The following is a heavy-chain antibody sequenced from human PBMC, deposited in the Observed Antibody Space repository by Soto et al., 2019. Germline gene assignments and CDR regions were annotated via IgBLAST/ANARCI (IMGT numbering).Heavy chain of an antibody. Sequence: ASVKVSCKASGGTFSSYAISWVRQAPGQGLEWMGGIIPIFGTANYAQKFQGRVTITADESTSTAYMELSSLRSEDTAVYYCARPNDILGYCSSTSCHAFDIWGQGTMVTVSS. CDR1: GGTFSSYA. D-gene: IGHD2-2*01. J-gene: IGHJ3*02. V-gene: IGHV1-69*13. CDR3: ARPNDILGYCSSTSCHAFDI. CDR2: IIPIFGTA.